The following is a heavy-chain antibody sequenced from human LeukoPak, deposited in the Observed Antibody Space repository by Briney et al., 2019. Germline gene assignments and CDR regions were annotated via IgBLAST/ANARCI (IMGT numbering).Heavy chain of an antibody. CDR1: GFTFSGFG. CDR3: AKLWGTYDPLDI. V-gene: IGHV3-30*18. Sequence: GGSLRLSCAVSGFTFSGFGMHWVRQAPGKGLEWVAVISYDGNNKSYGDSVKGRFTISRDNSKDTLYLQMTSLRPEDTAIYYCAKLWGTYDPLDIWGQGTLVTVSS. J-gene: IGHJ3*02. D-gene: IGHD3-16*01. CDR2: ISYDGNNK.